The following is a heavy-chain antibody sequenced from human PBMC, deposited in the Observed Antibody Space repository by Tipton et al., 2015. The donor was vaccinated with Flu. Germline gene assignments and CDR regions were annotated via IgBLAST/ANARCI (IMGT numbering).Heavy chain of an antibody. D-gene: IGHD1-26*01. CDR3: ARLSYYDVDLKNFYFDY. CDR2: ISSSGTT. V-gene: IGHV4-59*11. J-gene: IGHJ4*02. Sequence: GLVKPSETLSLTCTVSGGSISSHHWSWIRQSPGKGLEWIAYISSSGTTNYNPSLKSRVTTSVDTSKNHFSLKLTSVTAADTAVYFCARLSYYDVDLKNFYFDYWGQGALVTVSS. CDR1: GGSISSHH.